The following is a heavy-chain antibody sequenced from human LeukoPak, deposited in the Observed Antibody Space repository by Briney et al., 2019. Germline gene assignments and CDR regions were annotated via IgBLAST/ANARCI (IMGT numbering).Heavy chain of an antibody. CDR3: ARGLNLYNWNYFAGV. CDR1: GGSFSGYY. CDR2: INHSGST. J-gene: IGHJ4*02. Sequence: SETLSLTCAVYGGSFSGYYWSWIRQPPGKGLEWIGEINHSGSTNYNPSLKSRVTISVDTSKNQFSLKLTSVTAADTAVYYCARGLNLYNWNYFAGVWGQGTLVTVSS. V-gene: IGHV4-34*01. D-gene: IGHD1-7*01.